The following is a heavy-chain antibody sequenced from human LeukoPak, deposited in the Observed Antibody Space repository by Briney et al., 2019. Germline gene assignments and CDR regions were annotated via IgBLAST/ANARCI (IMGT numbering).Heavy chain of an antibody. CDR2: IKTKTDGGTK. CDR1: GFTFSNAW. V-gene: IGHV3-15*01. D-gene: IGHD3-9*01. J-gene: IGHJ5*02. CDR3: TTAHDILTGYFSHSS. Sequence: GGSLKLSWQASGFTFSNAWMSWVRQAPGKGLEWVGRIKTKTDGGTKDYAAPVKGRFTISRDDSKNTLYLQMNSLKTEDTAVYYCTTAHDILTGYFSHSSWGQGTLVTVSS.